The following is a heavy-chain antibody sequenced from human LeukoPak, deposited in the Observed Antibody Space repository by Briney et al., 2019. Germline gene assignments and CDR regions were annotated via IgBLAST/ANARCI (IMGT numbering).Heavy chain of an antibody. CDR3: ARANPFDP. J-gene: IGHJ5*02. CDR1: GFTFSSNT. CDR2: ITSSSGFV. Sequence: PGGSLRLSCAASGFTFSSNTMNWVRQAPGKGLEWVSSITSSSGFVYYADSVKGRFTISRDNAKNSLYLQMNSLRADDTAVYYCARANPFDPWGQGTLVTVSS. V-gene: IGHV3-21*01.